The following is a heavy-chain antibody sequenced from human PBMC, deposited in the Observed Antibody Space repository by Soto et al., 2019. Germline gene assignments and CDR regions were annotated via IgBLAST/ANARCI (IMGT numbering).Heavy chain of an antibody. Sequence: SVKVSCKASGGTFSSYAISWVRQAPGQGLEWMGGIIPIFGTANYAQKFQCRVTITADKSTSTAYMELSSLRSEDTAVYYCARASLGLVVPAAIPLDYWGQGTLVTVS. CDR3: ARASLGLVVPAAIPLDY. CDR1: GGTFSSYA. D-gene: IGHD2-2*01. J-gene: IGHJ4*02. V-gene: IGHV1-69*06. CDR2: IIPIFGTA.